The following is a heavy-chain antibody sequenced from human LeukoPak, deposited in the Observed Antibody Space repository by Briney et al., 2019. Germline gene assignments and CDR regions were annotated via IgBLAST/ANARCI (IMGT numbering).Heavy chain of an antibody. J-gene: IGHJ5*02. D-gene: IGHD6-13*01. V-gene: IGHV1-8*03. CDR3: ARGLGSWYYPVDRFDP. CDR2: MNPNSGNT. CDR1: GYTFTSYD. Sequence: GASVKVSCKASGYTFTSYDINWVRQATGQGLEWMGWMNPNSGNTGYAQKFQGRVIITRNTSISTAYMELSSLRSEDTAAYYCARGLGSWYYPVDRFDPWGQGTLVTVSS.